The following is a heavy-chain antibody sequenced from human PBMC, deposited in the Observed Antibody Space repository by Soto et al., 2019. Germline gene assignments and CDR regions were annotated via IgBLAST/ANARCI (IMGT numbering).Heavy chain of an antibody. CDR2: ISATGGST. CDR3: AKYPEYSVYDVTYFDY. V-gene: IGHV3-23*01. CDR1: GFTFTNYA. Sequence: EVQLLESGGGLVQPGGSLRLSCAASGFTFTNYAMAWVRQAQGQGLEWVSGISATGGSTYYAQSVKGRFTVSRDNSKSTLYLQMNSLRAEDTAVYYCAKYPEYSVYDVTYFDYWGQGTLVTVSS. D-gene: IGHD5-12*01. J-gene: IGHJ4*02.